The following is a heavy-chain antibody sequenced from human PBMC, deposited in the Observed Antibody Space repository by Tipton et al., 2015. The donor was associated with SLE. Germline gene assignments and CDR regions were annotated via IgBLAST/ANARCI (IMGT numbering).Heavy chain of an antibody. CDR3: ARGAGDAFDI. CDR1: GFTFSSYS. J-gene: IGHJ3*02. V-gene: IGHV3-53*04. CDR2: IYSGGST. D-gene: IGHD6-19*01. Sequence: GSLRLSCAASGFTFSSYSMNWVRQAPGKGLEWVSVIYSGGSTYYADSVKGRFTISRHNSKNTLYLQMNSLRAEDTAVYYCARGAGDAFDIWGQGTMVTVSS.